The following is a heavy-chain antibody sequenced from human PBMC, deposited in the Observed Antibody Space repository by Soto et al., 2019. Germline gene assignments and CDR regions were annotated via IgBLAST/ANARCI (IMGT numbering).Heavy chain of an antibody. J-gene: IGHJ5*02. CDR3: ARDEWYCSSTSCPPVVPWFDP. CDR2: ISSNGGST. D-gene: IGHD2-2*01. Sequence: PGGSLRLSCAASGFSFSSYAMHWVRQAPGKGLEYVSAISSNGGSTYYANSVKGRFTISRDNSKNTLYLQMGSLRAEDMAVYYCARDEWYCSSTSCPPVVPWFDPWGQGTLVTVSS. CDR1: GFSFSSYA. V-gene: IGHV3-64*01.